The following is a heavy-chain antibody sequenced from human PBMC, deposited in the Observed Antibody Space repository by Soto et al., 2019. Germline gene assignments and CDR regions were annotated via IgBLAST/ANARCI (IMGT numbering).Heavy chain of an antibody. D-gene: IGHD3-3*01. CDR1: GFSFSSYL. CDR2: IKQDGSQK. J-gene: IGHJ3*02. Sequence: PGGSLRLSCAASGFSFSSYLMNWVRQAPGKGLEWVANIKQDGSQKYYVDSVKGRFTISRDNAKNSLYLQMNSLRAGDTAIYYCARSNYDFWSGGSLDTWGQGTMVTVSS. V-gene: IGHV3-7*03. CDR3: ARSNYDFWSGGSLDT.